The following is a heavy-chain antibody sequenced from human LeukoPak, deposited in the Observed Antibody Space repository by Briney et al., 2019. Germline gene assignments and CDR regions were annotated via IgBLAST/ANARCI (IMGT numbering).Heavy chain of an antibody. CDR3: AKAYGYCTTTSCSHEEFDY. J-gene: IGHJ4*02. Sequence: QPGRSLRLSCAASGFTFSNYGLHWVRQAPGKGLEWVAVISYDGSNKYYADSVKGQFAISRDNSKNTLYLQMNSLRAEDTAVYYCAKAYGYCTTTSCSHEEFDYWGQGTLVTVSS. CDR2: ISYDGSNK. V-gene: IGHV3-30*18. D-gene: IGHD2-2*01. CDR1: GFTFSNYG.